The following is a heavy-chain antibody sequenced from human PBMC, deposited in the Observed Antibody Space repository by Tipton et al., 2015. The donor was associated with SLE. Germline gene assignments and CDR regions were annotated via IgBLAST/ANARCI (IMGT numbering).Heavy chain of an antibody. Sequence: SGFIFSNFAMCWVRQAPGKGPEWVATIIASGGSAYYADSLKGRFTISRDNSKTMVYLQMNSLRAEDTAVYYCATRPGTSHWYYFDYWGPGTLVTVSS. V-gene: IGHV3-23*01. CDR1: GFIFSNFA. J-gene: IGHJ4*02. CDR3: ATRPGTSHWYYFDY. D-gene: IGHD2-2*01. CDR2: IIASGGSA.